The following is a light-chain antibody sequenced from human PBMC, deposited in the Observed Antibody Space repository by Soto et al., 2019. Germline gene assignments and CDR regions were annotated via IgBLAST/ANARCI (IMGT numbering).Light chain of an antibody. CDR3: SSYAGSSTHYV. CDR2: EVS. J-gene: IGLJ1*01. Sequence: QSALTQPASVSGSPGQSITISCTGTSSDVGGYNYVSWYQHHPGKAPKPMIYEVSNRPSGFSNRSSGSKSGNTASLTISGLQAEDEADYYCSSYAGSSTHYVFGTGTKLTVL. V-gene: IGLV2-14*01. CDR1: SSDVGGYNY.